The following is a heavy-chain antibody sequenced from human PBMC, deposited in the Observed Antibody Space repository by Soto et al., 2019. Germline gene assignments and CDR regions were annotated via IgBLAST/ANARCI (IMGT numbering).Heavy chain of an antibody. CDR1: GFTFSDHY. CDR2: IRNKVNGYTT. V-gene: IGHV3-72*01. D-gene: IGHD3-10*01. Sequence: PGGSLRLSCAASGFTFSDHYMDWVRQAPGKGLEWVGHIRNKVNGYTTDYAASVEGRFTTSRDDSENSVYLQMNSLKTEDTAVYYCARENYFLDYWGQGTLVTVSS. J-gene: IGHJ4*02. CDR3: ARENYFLDY.